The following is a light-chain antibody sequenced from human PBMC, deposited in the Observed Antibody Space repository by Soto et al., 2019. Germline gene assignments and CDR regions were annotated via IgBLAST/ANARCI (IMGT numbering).Light chain of an antibody. CDR2: GNS. Sequence: QSVLTQPPSVSGAPGQRVTISCTGSSSNIGAGCDVHWYQQLPGTAPKVRIYGNSNRPAGVPDRFSGSKSGTSASLAITGLQAEDEADYYCQSYDSSLSGSVVFGGGTKLTVL. CDR3: QSYDSSLSGSVV. CDR1: SSNIGAGCD. J-gene: IGLJ2*01. V-gene: IGLV1-40*01.